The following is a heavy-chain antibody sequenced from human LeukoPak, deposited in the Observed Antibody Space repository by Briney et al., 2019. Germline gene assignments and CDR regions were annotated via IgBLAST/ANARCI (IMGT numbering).Heavy chain of an antibody. CDR3: ARHDSSRLPLDY. D-gene: IGHD6-25*01. V-gene: IGHV4-59*08. CDR1: GGSINSYY. CDR2: IYSSGST. Sequence: SETLSLTCTVPGGSINSYYWSWIRQPPGKGLEWIGYIYSSGSTNYNPSLKSRVTISVDTSKNQFSLKLTSVTAADTAVYYCARHDSSRLPLDYWGQGTLVTVSS. J-gene: IGHJ4*02.